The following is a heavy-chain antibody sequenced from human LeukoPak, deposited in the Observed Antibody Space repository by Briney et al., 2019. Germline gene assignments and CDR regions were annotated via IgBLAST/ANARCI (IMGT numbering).Heavy chain of an antibody. CDR1: GFTFSSYA. Sequence: PGGSLRLSCAASGFTFSSYAMHWVRQAPGKGLEWVAVISYDGSNKYYADSVKGRFTISRDNSKNTLYLQMNSLRAEDTAVYYCARKPSSSWYAFDIWGQGTMVTVSS. D-gene: IGHD6-13*01. CDR2: ISYDGSNK. J-gene: IGHJ3*02. V-gene: IGHV3-30-3*01. CDR3: ARKPSSSWYAFDI.